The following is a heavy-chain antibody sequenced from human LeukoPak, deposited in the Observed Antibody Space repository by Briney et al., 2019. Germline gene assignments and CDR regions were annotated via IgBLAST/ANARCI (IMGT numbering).Heavy chain of an antibody. D-gene: IGHD3-22*01. CDR1: GFTFSSYA. CDR3: ARDNYYDSSGYYFYVY. V-gene: IGHV3-30-3*01. CDR2: ISYDGSNK. J-gene: IGHJ4*02. Sequence: GGSLRLSCAASGFTFSSYAMHWVRQAPGKGLEWVAVISYDGSNKYYADSVKGRFTISRDNAKNSLYLQMNSLRAEDTAVYYCARDNYYDSSGYYFYVYWGQGTLVTVSS.